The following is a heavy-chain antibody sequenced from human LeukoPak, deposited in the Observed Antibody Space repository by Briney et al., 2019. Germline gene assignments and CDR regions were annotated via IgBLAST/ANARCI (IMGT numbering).Heavy chain of an antibody. CDR3: ARVDYGITIFGVVPNWFDP. CDR1: GLTFSSYS. V-gene: IGHV3-48*01. J-gene: IGHJ5*02. CDR2: ISSSSSTI. Sequence: GGSLRLSCAASGLTFSSYSMNWVRQAPGKGLEWVSYISSSSSTIYYADSVKGRFTISRDNSKNTLYLQMNSLRAEDTAVYYCARVDYGITIFGVVPNWFDPWGQGTLVTVSS. D-gene: IGHD3-3*01.